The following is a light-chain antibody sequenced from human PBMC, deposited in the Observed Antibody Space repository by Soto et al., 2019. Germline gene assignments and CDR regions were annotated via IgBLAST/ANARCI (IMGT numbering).Light chain of an antibody. Sequence: DIQLTQSPSFLSASVGDRVTITCRASQGISSFLAWYQQKPGKAPRLLMYAVSTLLSGVPSRFSGSGSVTEFTLTISSLQPEDFATYYCQQLNSYRPFIFGGGTKVEIK. J-gene: IGKJ4*01. V-gene: IGKV1-9*01. CDR2: AVS. CDR1: QGISSF. CDR3: QQLNSYRPFI.